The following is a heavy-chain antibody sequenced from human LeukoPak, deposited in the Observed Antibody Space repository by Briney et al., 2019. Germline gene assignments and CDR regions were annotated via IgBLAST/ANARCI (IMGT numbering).Heavy chain of an antibody. V-gene: IGHV1-69*05. J-gene: IGHJ4*02. Sequence: GASVKVSCKASGGTFSSYAISWVRQAPGQGLEWMGGIIPIFGTANYAQKFQGRVTITTDESTSTAYMELSSLRSEDTAVYYCARAREYRYGYYQFDYWGQGTLVTVSS. CDR2: IIPIFGTA. D-gene: IGHD5-18*01. CDR3: ARAREYRYGYYQFDY. CDR1: GGTFSSYA.